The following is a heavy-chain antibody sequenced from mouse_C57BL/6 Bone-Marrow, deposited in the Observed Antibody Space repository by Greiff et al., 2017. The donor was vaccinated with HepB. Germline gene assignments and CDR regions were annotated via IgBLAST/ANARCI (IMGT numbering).Heavy chain of an antibody. CDR1: GYPFTSYW. D-gene: IGHD2-3*01. J-gene: IGHJ2*01. CDR3: ARAGWLLPYFDY. V-gene: IGHV1-55*01. Sequence: VQLQQPGAELVKPGASVKMSRKASGYPFTSYWITWVKQRPGQGLEWIGDIYPGSGNTNYNEKFKSKATLTVDTSSSTAYMQLSSLTSEDSAVYYCARAGWLLPYFDYWGQGTTLTVSS. CDR2: IYPGSGNT.